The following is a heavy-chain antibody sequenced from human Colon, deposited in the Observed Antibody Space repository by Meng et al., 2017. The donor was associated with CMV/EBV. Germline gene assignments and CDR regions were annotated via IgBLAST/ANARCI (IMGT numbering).Heavy chain of an antibody. J-gene: IGHJ4*02. V-gene: IGHV1-2*02. CDR3: ARGPSSSIQGFPF. D-gene: IGHD2-15*01. CDR1: GYSFSGYY. Sequence: ASVKVSCKGSGYSFSGYYIHWVRQAPGPGLEWMGSINPKSGGIKYAQKFQGRVTMTRDTSINTAYMDLTRLTSDDTAVYFCARGPSSSIQGFPFWGQGAQVTVSS. CDR2: INPKSGGI.